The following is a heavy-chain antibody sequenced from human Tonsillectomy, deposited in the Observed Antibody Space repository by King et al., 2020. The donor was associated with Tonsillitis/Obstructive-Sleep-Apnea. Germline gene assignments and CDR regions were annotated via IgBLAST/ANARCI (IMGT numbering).Heavy chain of an antibody. CDR1: GGTFTTYP. D-gene: IGHD3-10*01. J-gene: IGHJ3*01. Sequence: QLVQSGAEVRKPGSSVKVSCKGSGGTFTTYPISWVRQAPGQGLEWMGGIVPVFGTANYAQKFQGRITITADESTSTAYLQLSGLRSEDTAVYYCARDPGLLGNISDAVDVWGQGTTGTVS. V-gene: IGHV1-69*01. CDR3: ARDPGLLGNISDAVDV. CDR2: IVPVFGTA.